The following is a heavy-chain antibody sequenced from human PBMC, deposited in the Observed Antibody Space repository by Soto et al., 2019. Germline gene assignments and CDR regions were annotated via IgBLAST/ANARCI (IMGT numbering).Heavy chain of an antibody. CDR3: ARDRSLVDAFDI. V-gene: IGHV1-18*01. CDR1: DYTFTSYG. CDR2: ISAYNGNT. D-gene: IGHD3-16*02. Sequence: ASVKASCKASDYTFTSYGISWVRQAPGQGLEWMGWISAYNGNTNYAQKLQGRVTMTTDTSTSTAYMELRSLRSDDTAVYYCARDRSLVDAFDIWGQGTMVTVSS. J-gene: IGHJ3*02.